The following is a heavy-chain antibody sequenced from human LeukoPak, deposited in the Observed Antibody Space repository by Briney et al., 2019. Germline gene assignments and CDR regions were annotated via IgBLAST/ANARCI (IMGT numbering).Heavy chain of an antibody. J-gene: IGHJ5*02. V-gene: IGHV4-39*01. CDR1: GGSISSSSYY. CDR2: IYYSGST. CDR3: ASIMYSSSWWNWFDP. D-gene: IGHD6-13*01. Sequence: SETLSLTCTVSGGSISSSSYYWGWIRQPPGKGLEWIGSIYYSGSTYYNPSLKSRVTISVDTSKNQFSLKLSSVTAADTAVYYCASIMYSSSWWNWFDPWGQGTLVTVSS.